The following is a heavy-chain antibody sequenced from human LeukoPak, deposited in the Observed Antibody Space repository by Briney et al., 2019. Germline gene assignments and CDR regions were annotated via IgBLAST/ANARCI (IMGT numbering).Heavy chain of an antibody. CDR3: ARDGLSINYYYYYMDV. Sequence: GGSLRLSCAASGFTFSSYARHWVRQAPGKGLEYVSAISSNGGSTYYANSVKGRFTISRDNSKNTLYLQMGSLRAEDMAVYYCARDGLSINYYYYYMDVWGKGTTVTVSS. V-gene: IGHV3-64*01. CDR2: ISSNGGST. D-gene: IGHD3-16*02. J-gene: IGHJ6*03. CDR1: GFTFSSYA.